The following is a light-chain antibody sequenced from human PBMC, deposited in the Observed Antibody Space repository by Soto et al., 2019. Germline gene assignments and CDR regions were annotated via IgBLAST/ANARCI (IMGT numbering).Light chain of an antibody. CDR2: AAS. J-gene: IGKJ4*01. V-gene: IGKV1-39*01. Sequence: DIPMTQSPSSLSASVGDRVTITCRASQSISSYLNWYQQKPGKAPKLLIYAASSLQSGVPSRFSGSGSGTDFTLTIRSLQPEDFATYYCQQSYSNLLTFGGGTKVEIK. CDR1: QSISSY. CDR3: QQSYSNLLT.